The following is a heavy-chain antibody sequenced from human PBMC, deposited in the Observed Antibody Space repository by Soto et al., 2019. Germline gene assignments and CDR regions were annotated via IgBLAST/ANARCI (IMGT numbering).Heavy chain of an antibody. CDR2: IYHSGST. Sequence: PSETLSLTCAVSGGSISSGGYSWSWIRQPPGKGLEWIGYIYHSGSTYYNPSLKSRVTISVDRSKNQFSLKLSSVTAADTAVYYCASSKTNYGMDVWGQGTTVTVSS. CDR1: GGSISSGGYS. CDR3: ASSKTNYGMDV. V-gene: IGHV4-30-2*01. J-gene: IGHJ6*02.